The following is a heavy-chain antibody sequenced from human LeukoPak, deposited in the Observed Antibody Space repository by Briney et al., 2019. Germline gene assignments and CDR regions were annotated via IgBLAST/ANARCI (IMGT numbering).Heavy chain of an antibody. CDR3: ARTSKGAKSYGYADY. CDR2: IYYSGST. J-gene: IGHJ4*02. D-gene: IGHD5-18*01. CDR1: GGSISSGAST. V-gene: IGHV4-31*03. Sequence: SETFSLTCIFSGGSISSGASTWSWFRKPQGEALEGFGYIYYSGSTYYNPSLKSRVTISVDTSKNQFSLSLSSMTAADTAVYYCARTSKGAKSYGYADYWGQGTLVTVSS.